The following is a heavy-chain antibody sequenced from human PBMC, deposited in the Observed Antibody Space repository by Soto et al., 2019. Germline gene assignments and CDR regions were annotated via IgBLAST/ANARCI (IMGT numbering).Heavy chain of an antibody. J-gene: IGHJ4*02. Sequence: SETLSLTCAVYGGSFSCYYWIWIRQPPGKGLEWIGEINHSGSTNYNPSLKSRVTTSVDTSKNQFSLKLSSVTAADTAVYYCAREGYSYAPFDYWGQGTLVTVSS. CDR3: AREGYSYAPFDY. V-gene: IGHV4-34*01. D-gene: IGHD5-18*01. CDR2: INHSGST. CDR1: GGSFSCYY.